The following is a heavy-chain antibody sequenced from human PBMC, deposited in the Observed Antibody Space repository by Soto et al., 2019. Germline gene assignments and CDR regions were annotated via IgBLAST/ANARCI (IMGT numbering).Heavy chain of an antibody. V-gene: IGHV3-21*01. CDR1: GSSFSTYS. D-gene: IGHD5-18*01. CDR2: IGGSGRYI. J-gene: IGHJ3*02. CDR3: AGVGWLQLRDAFDI. Sequence: EVQLVESGGGLVKPGGSLRLSCAASGSSFSTYSMNWVRQAPGKGLEWVSSIGGSGRYINYADSVKGRFTISRDNAKNALYLQMNSLRAEDTAVYYCAGVGWLQLRDAFDIWGQGTMVTVSS.